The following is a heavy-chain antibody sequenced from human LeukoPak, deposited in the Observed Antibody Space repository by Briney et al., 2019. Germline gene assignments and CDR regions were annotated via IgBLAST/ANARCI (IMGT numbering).Heavy chain of an antibody. D-gene: IGHD3-9*01. Sequence: PGRSLRLSCAASGFTSSSYGMHWVRQAPGKGLEWVAVISYDGSNKYYADSVKGRFTISRDNSKNTLYLQMNSLRAEDTAVYYCSKVLRYFDWLPPFDYWGQGTLVTVSS. CDR1: GFTSSSYG. J-gene: IGHJ4*02. CDR2: ISYDGSNK. V-gene: IGHV3-30*18. CDR3: SKVLRYFDWLPPFDY.